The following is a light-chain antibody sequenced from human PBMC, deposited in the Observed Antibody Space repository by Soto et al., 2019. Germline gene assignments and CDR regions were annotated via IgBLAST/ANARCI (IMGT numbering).Light chain of an antibody. J-gene: IGLJ2*01. CDR3: ETWDNYTPVV. CDR1: SGQSTYI. V-gene: IGLV4-60*02. Sequence: VLTQSSSASASLGSSVKLTCTLSSGQSTYIIAWHQQQPGKAPRYLMKVERSGTYNRGSGIPDRFSGSSSGADRYLTVSNLQFEDEADYYCETWDNYTPVVFGGGTKLTVL. CDR2: VERSGTY.